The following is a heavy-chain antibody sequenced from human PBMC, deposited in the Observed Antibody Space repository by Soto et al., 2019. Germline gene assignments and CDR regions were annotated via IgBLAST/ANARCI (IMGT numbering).Heavy chain of an antibody. CDR2: ISGSGAYT. Sequence: QVQLVESGGGLVKPGGSLTLSCTASGFALVDYMSWIRQAPGKGLESVSYISGSGAYTTYADSVRGRFTISRDNAKNSLYLQMTNLRAEDTAVYYCARLYSNTGFDYWGQGTLVTVSS. CDR3: ARLYSNTGFDY. D-gene: IGHD2-8*01. J-gene: IGHJ4*02. CDR1: GFALVDY. V-gene: IGHV3-11*05.